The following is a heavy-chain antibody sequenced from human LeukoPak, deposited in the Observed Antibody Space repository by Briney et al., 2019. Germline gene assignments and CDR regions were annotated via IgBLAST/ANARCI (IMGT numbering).Heavy chain of an antibody. J-gene: IGHJ4*02. CDR3: ARNLPYNYYGSGSYYTAIDY. Sequence: GGSLRLSCAASGFTFSGYSMNWVRQAPGKGLEWVSSISSSSSYIYYADSVEGRFTISRDNAKNSLYLQMNSLRAEDTAVYYCARNLPYNYYGSGSYYTAIDYWGQGTLVTVSS. CDR2: ISSSSSYI. D-gene: IGHD3-10*01. CDR1: GFTFSGYS. V-gene: IGHV3-21*01.